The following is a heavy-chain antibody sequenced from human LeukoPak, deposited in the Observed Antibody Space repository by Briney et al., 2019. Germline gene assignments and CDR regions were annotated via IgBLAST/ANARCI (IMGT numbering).Heavy chain of an antibody. V-gene: IGHV3-30-3*01. CDR2: ISYDGSNK. J-gene: IGHJ4*02. CDR3: ATNLFDC. CDR1: GFTFSSYA. Sequence: PGGSLGLSCGASGFTFSSYAMHWVRQAPGKGLEWVAVISYDGSNKYYADSVKGRFTISRDNSKNTLYLQMNSLRAEDTAVYYCATNLFDCWGQGTLVTVSS.